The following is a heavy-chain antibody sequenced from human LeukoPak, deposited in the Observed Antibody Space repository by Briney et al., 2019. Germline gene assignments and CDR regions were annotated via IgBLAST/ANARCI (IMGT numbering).Heavy chain of an antibody. J-gene: IGHJ6*03. CDR3: ARVKSGSSWSYYYYYYMDV. CDR1: GASISSYF. V-gene: IGHV4-59*01. Sequence: SETLSLTCEVSGASISSYFWTWIRQPPGKALQWIGYVYHSGSTNYNPSLRGRVSMSVDTSKNQFSLHLTSVTAADTAVYYCARVKSGSSWSYYYYYYMDVWGKGTTVTVSS. CDR2: VYHSGST. D-gene: IGHD6-13*01.